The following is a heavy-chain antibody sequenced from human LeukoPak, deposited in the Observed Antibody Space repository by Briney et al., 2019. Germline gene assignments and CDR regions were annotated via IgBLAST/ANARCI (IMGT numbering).Heavy chain of an antibody. CDR2: ISSSSSYI. Sequence: GGSLRLSCAASGFTFSSYEMNWVRQAPGKGLEWVSSISSSSSYIYYADSVKGRFTISRDNAKNSLYLQMNSLRAEDTAVYYCARDGPVWFGELTFDYWGQGTLVTVSS. CDR1: GFTFSSYE. D-gene: IGHD3-10*01. CDR3: ARDGPVWFGELTFDY. V-gene: IGHV3-21*01. J-gene: IGHJ4*02.